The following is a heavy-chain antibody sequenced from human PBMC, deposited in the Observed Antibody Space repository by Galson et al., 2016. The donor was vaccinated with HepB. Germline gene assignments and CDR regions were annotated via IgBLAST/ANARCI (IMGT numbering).Heavy chain of an antibody. Sequence: SLRLSCAAPGFTVSDYYMTWVRQAPGKGLEWVSVVFLGGSTYYAQSVEGRFTISRDNSKHTLYLQMNSLRGEDTAVYYCARDAFNWNGNPEDYWGQGTLVTVSS. J-gene: IGHJ4*02. D-gene: IGHD1-1*01. CDR3: ARDAFNWNGNPEDY. CDR2: VFLGGST. V-gene: IGHV3-53*05. CDR1: GFTVSDYY.